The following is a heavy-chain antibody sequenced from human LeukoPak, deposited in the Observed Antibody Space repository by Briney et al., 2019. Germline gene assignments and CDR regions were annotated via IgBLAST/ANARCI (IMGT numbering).Heavy chain of an antibody. J-gene: IGHJ5*02. CDR2: IYYSGST. D-gene: IGHD3-3*01. V-gene: IGHV4-59*08. CDR1: GGSISSYY. Sequence: SETLSLTCTVSGGSISSYYWSWIRQPPGKGLEWIGYIYYSGSTNYNPSLKSRVTISVDTSKNQFSLKLSSVTAADTAVYHCARGGSRITIFGRHNWFDPWGQGTLVTVSS. CDR3: ARGGSRITIFGRHNWFDP.